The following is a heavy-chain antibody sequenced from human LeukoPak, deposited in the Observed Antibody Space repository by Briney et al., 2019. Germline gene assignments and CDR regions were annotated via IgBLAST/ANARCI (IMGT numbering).Heavy chain of an antibody. Sequence: SETLSLTCTVSGYSISSGYYWGWIRQPPGKGLEWIGSIYHSGSTYYNPSLKSRVTISVDTSKNQFSLKLSSVTAADTAVYYCARNYYGSESYYTGNWFDPWGQGTLVTVSS. CDR1: GYSISSGYY. V-gene: IGHV4-38-2*02. D-gene: IGHD3-10*01. CDR3: ARNYYGSESYYTGNWFDP. J-gene: IGHJ5*02. CDR2: IYHSGST.